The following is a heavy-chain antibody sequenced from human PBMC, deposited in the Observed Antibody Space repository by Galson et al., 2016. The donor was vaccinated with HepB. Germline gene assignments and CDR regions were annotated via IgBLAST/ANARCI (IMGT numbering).Heavy chain of an antibody. CDR2: IIPIFGTA. Sequence: SVKVSCKASGGTFSSYAITWVRQAPGQGLEWMGGIIPIFGTADYAQEFQGRVTITADGSTSTAYMELISLRSEDTAVYYCARDSVVVAATGYFGMDVWGQGTTVTVSS. J-gene: IGHJ6*02. CDR3: ARDSVVVAATGYFGMDV. CDR1: GGTFSSYA. V-gene: IGHV1-69*13. D-gene: IGHD2-15*01.